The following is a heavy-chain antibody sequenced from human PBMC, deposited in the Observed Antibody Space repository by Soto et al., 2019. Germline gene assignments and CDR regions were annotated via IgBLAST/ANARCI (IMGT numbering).Heavy chain of an antibody. V-gene: IGHV3-74*01. CDR3: AREGFSYGYGYYYYNGMDV. CDR1: EFTFSSYW. D-gene: IGHD5-18*01. CDR2: INSDGSST. J-gene: IGHJ6*02. Sequence: HPGGSLRLSCAASEFTFSSYWMHWVRQAPGKGLVWVSRINSDGSSTNYADSVKGRFTISRDNAKNTLYLQIDSLRAEDKAVYYCAREGFSYGYGYYYYNGMDVWGQGTTVTVSS.